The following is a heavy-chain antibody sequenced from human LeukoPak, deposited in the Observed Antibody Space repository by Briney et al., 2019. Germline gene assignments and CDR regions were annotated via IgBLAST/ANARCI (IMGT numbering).Heavy chain of an antibody. V-gene: IGHV1-8*01. D-gene: IGHD4-17*01. CDR3: ARRTTVTTSHFDY. CDR2: MNPNSGNT. J-gene: IGHJ4*02. Sequence: ASVEVSCKASGYTFTSYDINWVRQATGQGLEWMGWMNPNSGNTGYAQKFQGRVTMTRNTSISTAYMELSSLRSEDTAVYYCARRTTVTTSHFDYWGQGTLVTVSS. CDR1: GYTFTSYD.